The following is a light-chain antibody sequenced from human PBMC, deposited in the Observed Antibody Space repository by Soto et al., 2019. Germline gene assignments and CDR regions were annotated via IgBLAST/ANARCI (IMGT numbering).Light chain of an antibody. CDR1: SSNIGAGYD. Sequence: QSVLTQPPSVSGAPGQRVTISCTGSSSNIGAGYDVHWYQQLPGTAPKLLIYSNNNRPSGVPDRFSGSKSGTSASLAITGLQAEDEADYYYQSYDSSLSGSVFGGGTQLTVL. CDR3: QSYDSSLSGSV. V-gene: IGLV1-40*01. J-gene: IGLJ7*01. CDR2: SNN.